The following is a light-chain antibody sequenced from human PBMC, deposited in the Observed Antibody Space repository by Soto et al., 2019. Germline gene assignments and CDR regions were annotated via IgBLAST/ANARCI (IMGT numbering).Light chain of an antibody. CDR2: DAS. CDR3: LQHNNFPLT. Sequence: DIQMTQSPSAMSASVGDRVTITCRASQGISNHLVWFQLKPGKVPKRLIYDASSLQTGVPSRFSGSGSGTDFTLTISSLQPEDFATYYCLQHNNFPLTFGQGIRLEAK. V-gene: IGKV1-17*03. CDR1: QGISNH. J-gene: IGKJ5*01.